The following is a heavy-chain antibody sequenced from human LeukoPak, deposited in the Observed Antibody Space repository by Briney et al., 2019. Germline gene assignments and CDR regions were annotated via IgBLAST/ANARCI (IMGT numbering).Heavy chain of an antibody. V-gene: IGHV3-66*01. D-gene: IGHD3-10*01. J-gene: IGHJ4*02. CDR3: ARETFGDGFDY. Sequence: GGSLRLSCAASGFTFSNAWMSWVRQAPGKGLEWVSVIYSGGSTYYADSVKGRFTISRDNSKNTLYLQMNSLRAEDTAVYYCARETFGDGFDYWGQGTLVTVSS. CDR2: IYSGGST. CDR1: GFTFSNAW.